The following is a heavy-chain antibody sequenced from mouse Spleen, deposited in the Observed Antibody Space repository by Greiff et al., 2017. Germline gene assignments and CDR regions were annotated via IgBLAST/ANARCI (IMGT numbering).Heavy chain of an antibody. V-gene: IGHV5-9-3*01. J-gene: IGHJ2*01. CDR1: GFTFSSYA. CDR3: ASSMITTIDY. Sequence: EVQGVESGGGLVKLGGSLKLSCAASGFTFSSYAMSWVRQTPEKRLEWVATISSGGGNTYYPDSVKGRFTISRDNAKNTLYLQMSSLKSEDTAMYYCASSMITTIDYWGQGTTLTVSS. CDR2: ISSGGGNT. D-gene: IGHD2-4*01.